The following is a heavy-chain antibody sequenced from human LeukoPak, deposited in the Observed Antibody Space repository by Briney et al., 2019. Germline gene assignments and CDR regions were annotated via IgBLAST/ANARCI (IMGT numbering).Heavy chain of an antibody. CDR1: GGSISSGGYY. Sequence: PSETLSLTCTVSGGSISSGGYYWSWIRQPPGKGLEWIGYIYHSGSTYYNPSLKSRVTISVDRSKNQFSLKLSSVTAADTAVYYCARETTSSSGLDYWGQGTLVTVSS. V-gene: IGHV4-30-2*01. J-gene: IGHJ4*02. CDR2: IYHSGST. CDR3: ARETTSSSGLDY. D-gene: IGHD6-6*01.